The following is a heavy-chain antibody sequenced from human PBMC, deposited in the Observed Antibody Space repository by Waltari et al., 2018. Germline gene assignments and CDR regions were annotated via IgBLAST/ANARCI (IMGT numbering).Heavy chain of an antibody. V-gene: IGHV3-23*01. CDR3: AKRSTVTQYYYYYYGMDV. J-gene: IGHJ6*02. CDR1: GFTFSRYA. CDR2: ISGSGGST. Sequence: EVQLLESGGGLVQPGGSLRLSCAASGFTFSRYAMSWVRQAPGNGLEWVSAISGSGGSTYYADSVKGRFTISRDNSKNTLYLQMNSLRAEDTAVYYCAKRSTVTQYYYYYYGMDVWGQGTTVTVSS. D-gene: IGHD4-17*01.